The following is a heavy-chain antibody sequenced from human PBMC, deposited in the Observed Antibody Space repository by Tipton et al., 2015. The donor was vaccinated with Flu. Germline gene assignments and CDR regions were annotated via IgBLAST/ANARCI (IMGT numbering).Heavy chain of an antibody. J-gene: IGHJ4*02. D-gene: IGHD2-8*01. CDR1: GFTFSTYS. CDR2: ISGSGTTV. V-gene: IGHV3-48*02. Sequence: GSLRLSCAASGFTFSTYSMNWVRQAPGKGLEWVSYISGSGTTVHFADSVKGRFTISRDNAKNSLYLEMNSLRDEDTAVYYCAAGVYVSTNYWGQGTLVTVSS. CDR3: AAGVYVSTNY.